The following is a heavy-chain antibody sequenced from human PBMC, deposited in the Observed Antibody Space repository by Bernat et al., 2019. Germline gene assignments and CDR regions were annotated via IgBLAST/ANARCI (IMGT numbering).Heavy chain of an antibody. CDR2: INPNSGGT. D-gene: IGHD4-23*01. CDR3: VRGGTTLVTPRSFFFDF. CDR1: GYTFSGYY. V-gene: IGHV1-2*02. Sequence: QVQRVQSGAEVKKPGASGKVSCKASGYTFSGYYIHWVRQAPVQGLEGMGWINPNSGGTNYPHEFQGRVTMTRDTSISTVYMELSRLRSDDTAVYYCVRGGTTLVTPRSFFFDFWGQGTLLTVSS. J-gene: IGHJ4*02.